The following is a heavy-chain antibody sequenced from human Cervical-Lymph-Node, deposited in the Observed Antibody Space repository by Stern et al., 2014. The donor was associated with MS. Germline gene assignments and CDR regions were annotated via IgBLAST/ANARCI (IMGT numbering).Heavy chain of an antibody. CDR1: GFTVSRDY. CDR3: ARDTSSPERSDW. D-gene: IGHD1-1*01. CDR2: ITNVGST. Sequence: EVQLVESGGGVIQPGGSLRLSWTASGFTVSRDYMTWVRQAPGKALEWVSLITNVGSTFYTDSVKGRFTISRDDSKNTVYLHMTSLRAEDTAMYYCARDTSSPERSDWWGQGTLVTVSS. J-gene: IGHJ4*02. V-gene: IGHV3-53*01.